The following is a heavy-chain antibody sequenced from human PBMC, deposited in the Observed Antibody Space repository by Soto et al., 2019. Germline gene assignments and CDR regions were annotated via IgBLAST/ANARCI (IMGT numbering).Heavy chain of an antibody. V-gene: IGHV3-23*01. J-gene: IGHJ4*02. D-gene: IGHD6-19*01. CDR2: ISGSGGST. Sequence: EVQLLGPGGGSLHLGGSLGPPFATFGLTFSSYAMSWVRQPPGKGLEWVSAISGSGGSTNYADSAEGRFTISRDNSKNTLYLQMSSLRAEDTAVYYCAKAGGIAVPGSHLDYWGQGTLVTVSS. CDR1: GLTFSSYA. CDR3: AKAGGIAVPGSHLDY.